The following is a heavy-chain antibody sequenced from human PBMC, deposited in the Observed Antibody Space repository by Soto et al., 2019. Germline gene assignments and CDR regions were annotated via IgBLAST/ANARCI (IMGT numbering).Heavy chain of an antibody. CDR1: GGTFSTYA. J-gene: IGHJ4*02. CDR2: VIPSFGTA. V-gene: IGHV1-69*06. CDR3: ARETVNYYDSSGYYYMGY. Sequence: SVKVSCKASGGTFSTYAISRVRQARGQGLEWMGGVIPSFGTATYAQKFQGRVTITADKFTSTAYMELSSLRSEDTAVYYCARETVNYYDSSGYYYMGYWGQGTRVTVSS. D-gene: IGHD3-22*01.